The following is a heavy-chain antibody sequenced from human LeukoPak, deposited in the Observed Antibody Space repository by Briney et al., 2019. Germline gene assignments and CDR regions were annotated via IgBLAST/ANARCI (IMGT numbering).Heavy chain of an antibody. J-gene: IGHJ4*02. CDR3: ARGDVGPRLQN. Sequence: SETLSLTCAVYGGSFSGYYWTWIRQPPGKGLEWIGEMNQRGGTDYNPSLTSRVTISVDTSKNQFSLKLTSVTAADTAVYYCARGDVGPRLQNWGQGTLVTVSS. D-gene: IGHD6-6*01. V-gene: IGHV4-34*01. CDR1: GGSFSGYY. CDR2: MNQRGGT.